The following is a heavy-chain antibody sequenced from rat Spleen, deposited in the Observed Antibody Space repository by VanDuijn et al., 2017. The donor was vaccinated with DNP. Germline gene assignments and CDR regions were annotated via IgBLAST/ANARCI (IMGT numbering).Heavy chain of an antibody. CDR2: IWKHGAT. D-gene: IGHD4-1*01. Sequence: QVQLKESGPGLVQPSQTLSLTCTVAGFSLTSYNVHWVRQPPGKGLEWMGVIWKHGATRYNSALKSRLSFSKATSNNQVFLKSNSLQSEDTATYYCARDWDGYNIDYWGQGVMVTVSS. CDR1: GFSLTSYN. CDR3: ARDWDGYNIDY. V-gene: IGHV2-41*01. J-gene: IGHJ2*01.